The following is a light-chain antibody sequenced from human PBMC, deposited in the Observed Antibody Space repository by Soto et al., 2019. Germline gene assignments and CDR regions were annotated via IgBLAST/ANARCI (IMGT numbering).Light chain of an antibody. CDR1: QSISNW. J-gene: IGKJ2*01. V-gene: IGKV1-5*01. Sequence: DIQMTQFPSTLSASVRDRVTITCRANQSISNWLAWYQQKPGKTPKLLIYDASSLKSGVPSRFSGSGSGTEFTLTISSLQPDDVATYYCQQYNTYSTFGQGTKVE. CDR3: QQYNTYST. CDR2: DAS.